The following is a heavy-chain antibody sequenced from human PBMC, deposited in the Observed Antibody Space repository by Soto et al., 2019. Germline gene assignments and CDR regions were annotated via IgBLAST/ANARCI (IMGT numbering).Heavy chain of an antibody. J-gene: IGHJ4*02. CDR3: TRGDSSGWYNYFDY. D-gene: IGHD6-19*01. CDR2: IRSKAYGGTT. CDR1: GFTFGDYA. V-gene: IGHV3-49*04. Sequence: GVLRLSCTASGFTFGDYAMSWVRQAPGKGLEWVGFIRSKAYGGTTEYAASVKGRFTISRDDSKSIAYLQMNSLKTEDTAVYYCTRGDSSGWYNYFDYWGQGTLVTVSS.